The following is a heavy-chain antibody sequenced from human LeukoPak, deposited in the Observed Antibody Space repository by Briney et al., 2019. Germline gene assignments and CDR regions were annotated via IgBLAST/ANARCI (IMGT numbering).Heavy chain of an antibody. J-gene: IGHJ4*02. Sequence: PSETLSLTCTVSGGSISSYYWSWIRQPPGKGLEWIGYIYYSGSTNYNPSLKSRVTISVDTSKNQFSLKLSSVTAADTAVYYCARDKGKGFDYWGQGTLVTVSS. CDR2: IYYSGST. V-gene: IGHV4-59*01. D-gene: IGHD4-23*01. CDR1: GGSISSYY. CDR3: ARDKGKGFDY.